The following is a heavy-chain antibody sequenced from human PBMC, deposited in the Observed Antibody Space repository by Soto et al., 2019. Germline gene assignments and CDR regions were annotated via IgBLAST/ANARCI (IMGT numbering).Heavy chain of an antibody. CDR3: ARRSSSWYFDY. D-gene: IGHD6-13*01. CDR2: ISGSDGST. CDR1: GFTFSSYA. V-gene: IGHV3-23*01. J-gene: IGHJ4*02. Sequence: EVQLLESGGGLVQPGGSLRLSCAASGFTFSSYAMNWVRQAPGKGLEWVSVISGSDGSTYYADSVKGRFTISRVNSKNSLTRQTHRLRGEDTAVYLCARRSSSWYFDYWGQVTLV.